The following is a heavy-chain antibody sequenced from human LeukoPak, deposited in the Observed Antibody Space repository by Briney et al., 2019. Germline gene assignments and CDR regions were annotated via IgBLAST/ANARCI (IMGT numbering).Heavy chain of an antibody. CDR2: IDPSDSYT. CDR3: ARRHCSGGSCYAEYFQH. V-gene: IGHV5-10-1*01. D-gene: IGHD2-15*01. Sequence: GASLQISCKGSGSSFTSYWTSWVRQLPGKGLEWMGRIDPSDSYTNYSPSFQGHVTISADKSISTAYLQWSSLKASDTAMYYCARRHCSGGSCYAEYFQHWGQGTLVTVSS. J-gene: IGHJ1*01. CDR1: GSSFTSYW.